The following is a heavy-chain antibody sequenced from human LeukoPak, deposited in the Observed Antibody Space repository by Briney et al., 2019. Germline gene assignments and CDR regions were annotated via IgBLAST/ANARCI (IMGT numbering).Heavy chain of an antibody. Sequence: GGSLRLSCAASGFTFSSYAMSWVRQAPGKGLEWVSAISGSGGSTYYADSVKGRFTISRDNSKNTLYLQMNSLRAEDTAVYYCAKTNGYSSGGLFGDYFDYWGQGTLVTVSS. CDR3: AKTNGYSSGGLFGDYFDY. J-gene: IGHJ4*02. V-gene: IGHV3-23*01. CDR1: GFTFSSYA. CDR2: ISGSGGST. D-gene: IGHD6-19*01.